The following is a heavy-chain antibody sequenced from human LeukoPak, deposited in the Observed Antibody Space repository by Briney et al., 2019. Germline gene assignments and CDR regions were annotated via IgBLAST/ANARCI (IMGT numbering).Heavy chain of an antibody. V-gene: IGHV4-30-4*07. D-gene: IGHD6-6*01. CDR3: ARVGYTSSSPWFDP. CDR2: IDYSGST. CDR1: GGSISSGGYS. Sequence: PSETLSLTCAVSGGSISSGGYSWSWIRQPPGKGLEWIGYIDYSGSTYYIPSLKSRVTISVDTSKNQFSLKLSSVTAADTAVYYCARVGYTSSSPWFDPWGQGTLVTVSS. J-gene: IGHJ5*02.